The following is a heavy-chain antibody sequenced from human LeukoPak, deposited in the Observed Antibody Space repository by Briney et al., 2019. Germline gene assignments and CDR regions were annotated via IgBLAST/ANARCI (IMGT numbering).Heavy chain of an antibody. V-gene: IGHV1-69*06. D-gene: IGHD3-16*01. CDR3: ARDSARERGLWFDP. CDR2: IIPIFGTA. Sequence: SVKVSCKASGGTFSIYAISWVRQAPGQGREWMGGIIPIFGTANYAQKFQGRVTITADKSTSTAYMELSSLRSEDTAVYYCARDSARERGLWFDPWGQGTLVTVSS. J-gene: IGHJ5*02. CDR1: GGTFSIYA.